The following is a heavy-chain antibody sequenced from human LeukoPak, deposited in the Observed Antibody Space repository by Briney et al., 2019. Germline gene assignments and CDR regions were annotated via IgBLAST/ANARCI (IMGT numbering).Heavy chain of an antibody. CDR1: GFTFSSYA. J-gene: IGHJ4*01. CDR3: VKGIYSSGWSYFDY. D-gene: IGHD6-19*01. Sequence: GGSLRLSCAASGFTFSSYAMSWVRQAPGKGLEWVSAISGSGGTTYYADSVKGRFTISRDNSKNTLYLQMNTLRAEDSALYYCVKGIYSSGWSYFDYWGHGTLVTVSS. CDR2: ISGSGGTT. V-gene: IGHV3-23*01.